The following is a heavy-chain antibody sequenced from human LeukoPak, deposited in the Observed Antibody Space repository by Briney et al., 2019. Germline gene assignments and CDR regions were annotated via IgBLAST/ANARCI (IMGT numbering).Heavy chain of an antibody. CDR2: ISDSGDKT. V-gene: IGHV3-23*01. D-gene: IGHD2-2*01. J-gene: IGHJ4*02. CDR3: AKDLVRARPRDIVVVPAAQEADY. Sequence: GGSLRLSCAASGFTFSNYAMSWVRQAPGKGLECVSAISDSGDKTDYADSVRGRFTIYRDNSKDTLYLQMNSLGAADTAVYYCAKDLVRARPRDIVVVPAAQEADYWGQGTLVTVSS. CDR1: GFTFSNYA.